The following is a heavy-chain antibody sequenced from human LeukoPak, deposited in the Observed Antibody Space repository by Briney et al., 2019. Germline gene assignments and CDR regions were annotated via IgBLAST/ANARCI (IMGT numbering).Heavy chain of an antibody. Sequence: GSLRLSCAASGFTFSSYWVHWVRQAPGKGLVWVSRINTDGSSTSYADSVKGRFTISRDNAKNTLYLQMNSLRAEDTAVYYCVYGSGKGIDYWGQGTLVAVSS. D-gene: IGHD3-10*01. CDR3: VYGSGKGIDY. J-gene: IGHJ4*02. V-gene: IGHV3-74*01. CDR2: INTDGSST. CDR1: GFTFSSYW.